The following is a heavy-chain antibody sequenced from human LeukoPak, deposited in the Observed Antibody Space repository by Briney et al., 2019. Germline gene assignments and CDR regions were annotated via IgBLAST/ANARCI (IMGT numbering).Heavy chain of an antibody. J-gene: IGHJ4*02. CDR3: AKDMRYGDYGLDY. CDR2: ISGSGGST. D-gene: IGHD4-17*01. V-gene: IGHV3-23*01. CDR1: GFTFSSYV. Sequence: PGGSLRLSCAASGFTFSSYVMSWVRQAPGKGLEWVSAISGSGGSTYYADSVKGRFTISRDNSKNTLYLQMNSLRAEDTAVYYCAKDMRYGDYGLDYWGQGTLVTVSS.